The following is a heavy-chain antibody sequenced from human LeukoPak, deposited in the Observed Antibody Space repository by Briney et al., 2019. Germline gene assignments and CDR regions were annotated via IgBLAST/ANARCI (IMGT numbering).Heavy chain of an antibody. CDR2: ISSSSIYI. Sequence: GGSLRLSCAASGFTFNDYTMNWVRQAPGRGLEWVSSISSSSIYIFYADSLKGRFTISGDNAKNSLYLQMNSLRVEDTAVYYCATGLPSYSSSWYPGYWGQGTLVTVSS. J-gene: IGHJ4*02. CDR3: ATGLPSYSSSWYPGY. CDR1: GFTFNDYT. V-gene: IGHV3-21*01. D-gene: IGHD6-13*01.